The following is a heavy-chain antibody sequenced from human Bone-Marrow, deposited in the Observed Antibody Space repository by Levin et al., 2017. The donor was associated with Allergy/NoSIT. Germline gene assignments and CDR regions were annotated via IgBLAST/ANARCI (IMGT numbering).Heavy chain of an antibody. CDR2: VYYTGTT. J-gene: IGHJ4*02. V-gene: IGHV4-59*01. D-gene: IGHD4-17*01. Sequence: SQTLSLTCTVSGGSISNSYWSWIRPPPRGLEWIGEVYYTGTTNYNPSLRSRVTISVDTYKNQFSLKLSSVTASDTAVYYCASRRYADSGIDYWGQGTLVTVSS. CDR3: ASRRYADSGIDY. CDR1: GGSISNSY.